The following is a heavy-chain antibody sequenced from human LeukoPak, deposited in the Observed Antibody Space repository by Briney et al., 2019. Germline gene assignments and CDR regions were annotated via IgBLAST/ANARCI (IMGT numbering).Heavy chain of an antibody. D-gene: IGHD6-25*01. CDR1: GYSFTSYG. V-gene: IGHV1-18*01. J-gene: IGHJ4*02. Sequence: ASVKVSCKASGYSFTSYGIYWVRQAPGQGLEWMGWTSTFNSRTHTSRNFQGRVTMTTDTSTTTAYLEVSGLTSNYTAVYYCAREALNSGAWVYWGQGSLVIVSS. CDR2: TSTFNSRT. CDR3: AREALNSGAWVY.